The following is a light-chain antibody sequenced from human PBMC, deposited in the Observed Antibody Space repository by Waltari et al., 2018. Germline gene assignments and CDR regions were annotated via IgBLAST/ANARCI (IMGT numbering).Light chain of an antibody. J-gene: IGLJ3*02. V-gene: IGLV2-14*01. CDR1: SSDVGGCNS. Sequence: QSALTQPASVSGSPGQPITISCTGTSSDVGGCNSVSWYQQHPGKAPKLMIYEVSNRPSGVSNRFSGSKSGNTASLTISGLQAEDESDYYCSSYTSSSTLVFGGGTKLTVL. CDR3: SSYTSSSTLV. CDR2: EVS.